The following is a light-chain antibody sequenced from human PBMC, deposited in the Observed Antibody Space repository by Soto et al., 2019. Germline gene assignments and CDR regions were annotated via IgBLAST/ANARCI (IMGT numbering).Light chain of an antibody. J-gene: IGLJ2*01. Sequence: QSVLTQPPSASGTPGQRVTISCSGSSSNMGTNTVNWYQQLPRAAPKLLIYSDNQRPSGVPDRFSGSKSGTSASLAITGLQSEDEDDYYCAAWDGSLNHILFGGGTKLTVL. CDR3: AAWDGSLNHIL. CDR1: SSNMGTNT. V-gene: IGLV1-44*01. CDR2: SDN.